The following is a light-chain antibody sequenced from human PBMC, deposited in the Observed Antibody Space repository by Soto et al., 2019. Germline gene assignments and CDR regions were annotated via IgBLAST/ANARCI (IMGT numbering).Light chain of an antibody. Sequence: QSVLTQPASVSGSPGQSITISCTGTSSDVGGYNYVSWYQQHPGKAPKLMIYDVSNRPSGVSNRFSGSKSGNTASLTISGLQAEDDADYYCSSYTSSSHYVVFGGGTKLTV. J-gene: IGLJ2*01. V-gene: IGLV2-14*01. CDR3: SSYTSSSHYVV. CDR1: SSDVGGYNY. CDR2: DVS.